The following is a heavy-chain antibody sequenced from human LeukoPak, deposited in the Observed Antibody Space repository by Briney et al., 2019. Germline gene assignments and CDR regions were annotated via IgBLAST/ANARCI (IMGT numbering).Heavy chain of an antibody. V-gene: IGHV3-48*03. J-gene: IGHJ4*02. D-gene: IGHD1-26*01. CDR3: AGGYGSYSPDH. CDR1: GFTFSSYE. CDR2: ISSSGSTI. Sequence: GGSLRLSCAASGFTFSSYEMNWVRQAPGKGLEWVSYISSSGSTIYYADSVKGRFTIYRDNAKNSLYLQMNSLRAEDTAIYYCAGGYGSYSPDHWGQGTLVTVSS.